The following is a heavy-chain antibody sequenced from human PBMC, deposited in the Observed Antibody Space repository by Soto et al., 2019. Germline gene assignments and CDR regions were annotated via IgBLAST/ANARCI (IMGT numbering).Heavy chain of an antibody. CDR1: GFTLSSYA. Sequence: EVQLLESGGGLVQPGGSLRLSCAASGFTLSSYAMSWVRQAPGKGLEWVSAISGSGGSTYYADSVKGRFTISRDNSKNTLYLQMNSLRAEDTAVYYCAKAVVVVPAAIWYYYGMDVWGQGTTVTVSS. V-gene: IGHV3-23*01. CDR2: ISGSGGST. J-gene: IGHJ6*02. D-gene: IGHD2-2*01. CDR3: AKAVVVVPAAIWYYYGMDV.